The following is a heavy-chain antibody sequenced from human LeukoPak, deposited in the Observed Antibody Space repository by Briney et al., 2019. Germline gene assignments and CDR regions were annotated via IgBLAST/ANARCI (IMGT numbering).Heavy chain of an antibody. CDR3: AKCLWQQQKSRGSYFDY. Sequence: GGSLRLSCAASGFTFSSYSMNWVRQAPGKGLEWVSAISGSGGSTYYADSVKGRFTISRDNSKNTLYLQMNSLRAEDTAVYYCAKCLWQQQKSRGSYFDYWGQGTLVTVSS. V-gene: IGHV3-23*01. CDR1: GFTFSSYS. CDR2: ISGSGGST. D-gene: IGHD6-13*01. J-gene: IGHJ4*02.